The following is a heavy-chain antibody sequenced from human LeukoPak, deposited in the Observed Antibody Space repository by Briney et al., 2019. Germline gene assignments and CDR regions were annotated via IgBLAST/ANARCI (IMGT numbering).Heavy chain of an antibody. V-gene: IGHV4-38-2*01. CDR1: GYSISSGYY. CDR2: IYHSGST. J-gene: IGHJ3*02. CDR3: ARRSITIFGVVIRYAFDI. D-gene: IGHD3-3*01. Sequence: SETLSLTCAVSGYSISSGYYWGWIRQPPGKGLEWIGGIYHSGSTYYNPSLKSRVTISVDTSKNQFSLKLSSVTAADTAVYYCARRSITIFGVVIRYAFDIWGQGTMVTVSS.